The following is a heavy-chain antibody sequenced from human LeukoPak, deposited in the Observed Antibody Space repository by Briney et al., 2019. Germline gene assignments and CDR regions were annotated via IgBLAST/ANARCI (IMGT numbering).Heavy chain of an antibody. CDR3: ATGLPSSSWSLDAFDI. V-gene: IGHV1-24*01. D-gene: IGHD6-13*01. Sequence: GASVKVSCKVSGYTLTELSMHWVRQAPGKGLEWMGGFGPEDGETIYAQKFRGRVTMTEDTSTDTAYMELSSLRSEDTAVYYCATGLPSSSWSLDAFDIWGQGTMVTVSS. CDR1: GYTLTELS. J-gene: IGHJ3*02. CDR2: FGPEDGET.